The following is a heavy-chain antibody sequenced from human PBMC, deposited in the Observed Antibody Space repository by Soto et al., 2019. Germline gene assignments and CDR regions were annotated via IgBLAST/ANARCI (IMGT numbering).Heavy chain of an antibody. Sequence: EVQLVDSGGGLVKPGGSLRLSCEASGFCFTNAWMNWVRQAPGKGLEWVGRIKTRDAGERTNYAAPVQGRFTISRDDSKNTLYLQMNSLKTEDTAVYYCTTGSVEGFWGQGTTVTVSS. V-gene: IGHV3-15*07. CDR2: IKTRDAGERT. D-gene: IGHD2-15*01. CDR1: GFCFTNAW. J-gene: IGHJ6*02. CDR3: TTGSVEGF.